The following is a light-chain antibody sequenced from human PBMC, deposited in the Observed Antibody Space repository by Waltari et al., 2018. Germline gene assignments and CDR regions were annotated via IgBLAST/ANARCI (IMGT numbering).Light chain of an antibody. Sequence: QSVLTQPPSVSGAPGQRVTISCTGSRSNIGAGYDVHWYQQLPGTAPKLLIYDNRSRPSGVPDRFSASKSGTSASLAIPGLQAEDEAAYYCQSFDNSLSGVVFGGGTKLTVL. J-gene: IGLJ2*01. CDR1: RSNIGAGYD. CDR2: DNR. V-gene: IGLV1-40*01. CDR3: QSFDNSLSGVV.